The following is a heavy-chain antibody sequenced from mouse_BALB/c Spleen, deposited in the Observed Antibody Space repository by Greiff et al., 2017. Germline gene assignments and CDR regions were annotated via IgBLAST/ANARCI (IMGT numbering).Heavy chain of an antibody. CDR1: GYTFTSYW. D-gene: IGHD2-14*01. Sequence: VQLQQSGAELAKPGASVKMSCKASGYTFTSYWMHWVKQRPGQGLEWIGYINPSTGYTEYNQKFKDKATLTADKSSSTAYMQLSSLTSEDSAVYYCARGDRYDAMDYWGQGTSVTVSS. J-gene: IGHJ4*01. V-gene: IGHV1-7*01. CDR3: ARGDRYDAMDY. CDR2: INPSTGYT.